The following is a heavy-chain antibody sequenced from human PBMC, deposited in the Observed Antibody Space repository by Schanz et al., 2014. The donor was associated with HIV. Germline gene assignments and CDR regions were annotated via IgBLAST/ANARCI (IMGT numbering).Heavy chain of an antibody. J-gene: IGHJ4*02. D-gene: IGHD4-4*01. CDR3: ARGGLQWHPEWFDY. Sequence: QAQLVESGGGVVQPGRSLRLSCAASGFTFSSYGMHWVRQAPGKGLEWVAVIWYDGSNKYYADSVKGRFTISRDNSKNTLYLQMNSLRVEDTAVYYCARGGLQWHPEWFDYWGQGTLVSVSS. CDR2: IWYDGSNK. CDR1: GFTFSSYG. V-gene: IGHV3-33*01.